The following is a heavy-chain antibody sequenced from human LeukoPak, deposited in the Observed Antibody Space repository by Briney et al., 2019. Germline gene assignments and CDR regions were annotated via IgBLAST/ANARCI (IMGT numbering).Heavy chain of an antibody. J-gene: IGHJ4*02. Sequence: GGSLRLSCVVSGLTVNSNYMSWVRQAPGKGLEWVSVIYSGGTTSYADSVKGRFIVYRDNSKSTLYLQMNSLRAEDTAVYYCANKVTTGYWGQGTLVTVSS. D-gene: IGHD1-14*01. CDR1: GLTVNSNY. CDR3: ANKVTTGY. CDR2: IYSGGTT. V-gene: IGHV3-66*01.